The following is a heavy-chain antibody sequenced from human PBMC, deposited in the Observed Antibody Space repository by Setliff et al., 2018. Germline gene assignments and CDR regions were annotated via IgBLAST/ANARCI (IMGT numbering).Heavy chain of an antibody. CDR2: TIPMFGSA. Sequence: SVKVSCKASGGTFSNYGISWVRQAPGQGLEWMGGTIPMFGSANYAQKFQGRVTIITDEFTGTAYMELSSLRTEDTAVYYCAREGVDIRSSTDYRYYVDVWGKGATVTVSS. CDR1: GGTFSNYG. D-gene: IGHD5-12*01. V-gene: IGHV1-69*05. CDR3: AREGVDIRSSTDYRYYVDV. J-gene: IGHJ6*03.